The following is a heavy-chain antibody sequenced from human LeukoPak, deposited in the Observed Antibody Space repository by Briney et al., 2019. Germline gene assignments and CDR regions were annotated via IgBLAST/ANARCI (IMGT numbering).Heavy chain of an antibody. Sequence: ASVKVSCKASGYSFTIFGISWVRQAPGQGLEWMGWISAYNGNTNYAQKFQGRVTITADESTSTAYMELSSLRSEDTAVYYCARDLRISSGYEQNLDYWGQGTLVTVSS. J-gene: IGHJ4*02. D-gene: IGHD5-12*01. CDR3: ARDLRISSGYEQNLDY. CDR2: ISAYNGNT. CDR1: GYSFTIFG. V-gene: IGHV1-18*01.